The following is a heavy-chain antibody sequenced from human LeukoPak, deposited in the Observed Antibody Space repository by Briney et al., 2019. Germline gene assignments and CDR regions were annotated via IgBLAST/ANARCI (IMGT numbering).Heavy chain of an antibody. CDR2: VSGSGGST. CDR1: AFTFRPHA. V-gene: IGHV3-23*01. CDR3: AKGAASRGYTHVAN. J-gene: IGHJ4*02. Sequence: GGSLRLSCAASAFTFRPHAMIWVRQAPGKGLEWVSTVSGSGGSTYYADSVKGRFTISRDNSNNTLYLEMNSLRAEDTAVYYCAKGAASRGYTHVANWGQGTLVTVSS. D-gene: IGHD5-18*01.